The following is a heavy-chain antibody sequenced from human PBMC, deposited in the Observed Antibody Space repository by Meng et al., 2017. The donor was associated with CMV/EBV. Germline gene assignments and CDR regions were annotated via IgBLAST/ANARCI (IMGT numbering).Heavy chain of an antibody. Sequence: QLVECGGVLVQPGGSLRLSCTASGFSVSSNYMSWVRQAPGKGLEWISIIYGSGNTYYGDSVKGRFTISRDNFRNTLYLQMNSLRAEDTAVYYCAREIPQAWASWGQGTLVTVSS. CDR3: AREIPQAWAS. CDR2: IYGSGNT. D-gene: IGHD2-21*01. J-gene: IGHJ5*02. CDR1: GFSVSSNY. V-gene: IGHV3-66*01.